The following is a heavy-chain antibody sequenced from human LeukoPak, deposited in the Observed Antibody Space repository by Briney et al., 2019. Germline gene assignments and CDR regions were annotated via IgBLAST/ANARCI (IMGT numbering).Heavy chain of an antibody. D-gene: IGHD6-6*01. CDR2: IYYSGGS. CDR3: ARGPRQLVRRNWFDP. CDR1: GGSISSSSSY. V-gene: IGHV4-39*01. J-gene: IGHJ5*02. Sequence: SETLSLTCSVSGGSISSSSSYWGWIRQPPGKGLEWIGSIYYSGGSFDNPALKSRVTISVDTSKNQFSLKLSSVTAADTAVYYCARGPRQLVRRNWFDPWGQGTLVTVSS.